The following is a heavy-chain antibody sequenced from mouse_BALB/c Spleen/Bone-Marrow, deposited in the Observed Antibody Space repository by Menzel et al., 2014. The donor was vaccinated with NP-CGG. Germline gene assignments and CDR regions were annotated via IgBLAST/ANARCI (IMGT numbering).Heavy chain of an antibody. CDR2: INPGSGDT. CDR1: GYAFTNYL. V-gene: IGHV1-54*01. CDR3: ARNANWLFAY. Sequence: QVQLQQSGTEPVRPGTSVKVSCKASGYAFTNYLIEWVKQRPGQGLEWIGVINPGSGDTSYNEKFRGKATLAADKSSSTAYMQLSSLTSDDSAVYFCARNANWLFAYWGQGTLVTVSA. J-gene: IGHJ3*01. D-gene: IGHD4-1*01.